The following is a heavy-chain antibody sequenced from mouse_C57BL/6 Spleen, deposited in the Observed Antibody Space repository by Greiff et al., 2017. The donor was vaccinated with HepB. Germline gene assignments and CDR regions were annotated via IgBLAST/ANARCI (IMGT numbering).Heavy chain of an antibody. CDR3: ARGELWERAWFAY. CDR1: GFTFSSYA. D-gene: IGHD4-1*01. Sequence: EVKLVESGGGLVKPGGSLKLSCAASGFTFSSYAMSWVRQTPEKRLEWVATISDGGSYTYYPDNVKGRFTISRDNAKNNLYLQMSHLKSEDTAMYYCARGELWERAWFAYWGQGTLVTVSA. V-gene: IGHV5-4*03. J-gene: IGHJ3*01. CDR2: ISDGGSYT.